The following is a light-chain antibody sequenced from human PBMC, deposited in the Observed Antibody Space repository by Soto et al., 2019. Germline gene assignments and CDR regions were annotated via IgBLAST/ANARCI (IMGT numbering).Light chain of an antibody. J-gene: IGLJ3*02. CDR3: CSYAAGDIFK. Sequence: QSALTQPPSVSGAPGHSVTISCIGTSSDIGTFNYVSWHQQRPGKAPRLIIYDVFQWPSGVPDRFSASKSGITASLTISGLQAEDEADYYCCSYAAGDIFKFGAGTKLTVL. CDR2: DVF. V-gene: IGLV2-11*01. CDR1: SSDIGTFNY.